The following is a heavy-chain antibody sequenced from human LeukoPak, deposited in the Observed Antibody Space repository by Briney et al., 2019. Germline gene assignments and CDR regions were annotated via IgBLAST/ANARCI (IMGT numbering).Heavy chain of an antibody. D-gene: IGHD6-19*01. CDR1: GFTVSSNY. J-gene: IGHJ6*03. CDR2: IYSGGST. CDR3: ARAVGDSSGWYYYYYYMDV. Sequence: GGSLRLSCAASGFTVSSNYMSWVRQAPGKGLEWVSVIYSGGSTYYADSVKGRFTISRDNSKNTLYLQMNSLRAEDTAVYYCARAVGDSSGWYYYYYYMDVWGKGTTVTVSS. V-gene: IGHV3-53*01.